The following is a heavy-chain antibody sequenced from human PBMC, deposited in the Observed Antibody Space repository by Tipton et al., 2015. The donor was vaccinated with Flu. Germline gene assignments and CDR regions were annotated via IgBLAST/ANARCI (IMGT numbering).Heavy chain of an antibody. Sequence: TLSLTCTVSGGSIISSSFYWGWIRQPPGKGLEWIGNIYYSGNTYYNPSLKSRVTISVDTSKNQFSLKLSSVTAADTAVYYCATYYYGSGTQSAFDYWGQGTLVTVSS. J-gene: IGHJ4*02. CDR3: ATYYYGSGTQSAFDY. CDR1: GGSIISSSFY. D-gene: IGHD3-10*01. V-gene: IGHV4-39*07. CDR2: IYYSGNT.